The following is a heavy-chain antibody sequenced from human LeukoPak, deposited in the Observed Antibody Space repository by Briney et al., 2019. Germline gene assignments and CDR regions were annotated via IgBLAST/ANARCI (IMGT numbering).Heavy chain of an antibody. Sequence: GGSLRLSCEASGFTFSSYAMHWVRQAPGKGLEWVAVISYDGSNKYYADSVKGRFTISRDNSKNTLYLQMNSLRAEDTAVYYCAKDDNYDFFDYWGQGTLVTVSS. CDR2: ISYDGSNK. CDR3: AKDDNYDFFDY. CDR1: GFTFSSYA. V-gene: IGHV3-30*04. D-gene: IGHD3-16*01. J-gene: IGHJ4*02.